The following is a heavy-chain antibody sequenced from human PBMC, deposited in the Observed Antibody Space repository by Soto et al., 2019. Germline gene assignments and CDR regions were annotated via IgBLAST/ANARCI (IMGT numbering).Heavy chain of an antibody. J-gene: IGHJ5*02. Sequence: QLQLQESGPGLVKPSETLSLTCTVSGGSISSGSYYWGWIRQPPGKGLEWIGSIYYSGSTYYNPTLRSRVTLPVDTAKNKFSLSMSSVTAADTAVYYCARQKYYDVLSGYSKNWFDPWGQGTLVTVSS. V-gene: IGHV4-39*01. D-gene: IGHD3-3*01. CDR1: GGSISSGSYY. CDR2: IYYSGST. CDR3: ARQKYYDVLSGYSKNWFDP.